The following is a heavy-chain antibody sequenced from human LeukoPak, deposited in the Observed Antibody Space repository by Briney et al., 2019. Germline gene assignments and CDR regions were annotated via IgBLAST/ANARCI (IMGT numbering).Heavy chain of an antibody. Sequence: PGRSLRLSCAASGFTFSSYAMHWVRLAPGKGLEWVAVISPDGSNKYYVDSVKGRFTISRDNPKNTLFLQMNSLTAEDTAVYYCARVSARGVAGWGFFQHWGQGTLVTVSS. J-gene: IGHJ1*01. CDR3: ARVSARGVAGWGFFQH. D-gene: IGHD6-19*01. CDR1: GFTFSSYA. V-gene: IGHV3-30-3*01. CDR2: ISPDGSNK.